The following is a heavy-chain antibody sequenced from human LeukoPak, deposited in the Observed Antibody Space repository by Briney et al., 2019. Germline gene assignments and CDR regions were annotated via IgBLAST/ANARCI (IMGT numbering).Heavy chain of an antibody. V-gene: IGHV3-21*01. CDR1: GFTFSNYG. J-gene: IGHJ4*02. D-gene: IGHD3-22*01. Sequence: PGGSLRLSCAASGFTFSNYGMNWVRQAPGSGLEWVSYISSSSSYIYYADSVKGRFTISRDNAKNSLYLQMNSLRAEDTAVYYCARDNYVSSGYYFDWGQGTLVTVSS. CDR2: ISSSSSYI. CDR3: ARDNYVSSGYYFD.